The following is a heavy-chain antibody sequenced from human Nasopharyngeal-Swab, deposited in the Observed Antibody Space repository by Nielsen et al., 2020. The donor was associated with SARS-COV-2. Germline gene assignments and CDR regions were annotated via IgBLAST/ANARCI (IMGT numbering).Heavy chain of an antibody. J-gene: IGHJ4*02. D-gene: IGHD4-23*01. CDR3: AGGNSADH. V-gene: IGHV3-7*03. Sequence: GESLKISCAASGFTINTYWMFWVRQAPGKGLEWVANIKEDGSEKYYVDSVKGRFTISRDNAKNSLYLQMNSLRAEDTAVYYCAGGNSADHWGQGTLVTVSS. CDR2: IKEDGSEK. CDR1: GFTINTYW.